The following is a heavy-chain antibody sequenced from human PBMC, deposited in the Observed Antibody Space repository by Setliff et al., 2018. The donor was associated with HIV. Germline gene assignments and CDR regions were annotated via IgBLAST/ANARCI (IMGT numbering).Heavy chain of an antibody. CDR2: ISWNSGSR. CDR3: AKGVGAVAARDAFDI. Sequence: SLKISCAASGFTFSSYEMNWVRQAPGKGLEWVSGISWNSGSRGYADSVKGRFSISRDNAKNSLYLQMNSLRVEDMALYYCAKGVGAVAARDAFDIWGQGTMVTVSS. J-gene: IGHJ3*02. D-gene: IGHD6-19*01. V-gene: IGHV3-9*03. CDR1: GFTFSSYE.